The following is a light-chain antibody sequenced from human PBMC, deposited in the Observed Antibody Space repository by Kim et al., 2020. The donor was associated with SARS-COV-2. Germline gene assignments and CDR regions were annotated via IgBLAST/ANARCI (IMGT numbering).Light chain of an antibody. CDR2: ATS. V-gene: IGKV1-17*01. CDR1: QDITND. Sequence: DIQMTQSPSSLSASVGDRVTITCRXXQDITNDLGWYQQKPGESPKRLIYATSNLQSGVPSRFSGSGSGTEFTLTISSLQPEDFATYSCLXXSDFPWXFGXGTXV. CDR3: LXXSDFPWX. J-gene: IGKJ1*01.